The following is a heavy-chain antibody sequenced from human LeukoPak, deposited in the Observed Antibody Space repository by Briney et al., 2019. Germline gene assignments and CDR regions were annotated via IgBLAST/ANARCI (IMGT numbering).Heavy chain of an antibody. Sequence: SETLSLTCAVYGGSFSGYYWSWIRQPPGKGLEWIGEINHSGSTNYNPSLKSRVTISVDTSKNQFSLKLSSVTAAGTAVYYCARCADGSGSLDRFDYWGQGTLVTVSS. J-gene: IGHJ4*02. CDR3: ARCADGSGSLDRFDY. CDR1: GGSFSGYY. D-gene: IGHD3-10*01. CDR2: INHSGST. V-gene: IGHV4-34*01.